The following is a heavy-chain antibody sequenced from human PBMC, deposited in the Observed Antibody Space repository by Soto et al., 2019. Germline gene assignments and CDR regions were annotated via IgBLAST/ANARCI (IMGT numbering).Heavy chain of an antibody. CDR2: IKSKTDGGTT. CDR3: TGRFWSGYYLPYY. D-gene: IGHD3-3*01. Sequence: EVQLVESGGGLVKPGGSLRLSCAASGFTFSNAWMSWVRQAPGKGLEWVGRIKSKTDGGTTDYAAPVKGRFTISRDDSKNTLYLQMNSLKTEDTAVYYCTGRFWSGYYLPYYWGQGTLVTVSS. V-gene: IGHV3-15*01. J-gene: IGHJ4*02. CDR1: GFTFSNAW.